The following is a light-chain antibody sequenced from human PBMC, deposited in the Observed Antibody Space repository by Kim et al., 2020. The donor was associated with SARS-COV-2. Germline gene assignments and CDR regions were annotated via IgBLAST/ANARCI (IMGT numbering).Light chain of an antibody. CDR1: KLGSKF. V-gene: IGLV3-1*01. CDR2: QDT. J-gene: IGLJ2*01. CDR3: QAWDSNTVV. Sequence: PPSVSVSPGQTTSIICSGDKLGSKFAFWYQQRPGQSPVLVIHQDTKRPSGIPERFSGSNSGNTATLTISGTQTMDEADYYCQAWDSNTVVFGGGTQLTVL.